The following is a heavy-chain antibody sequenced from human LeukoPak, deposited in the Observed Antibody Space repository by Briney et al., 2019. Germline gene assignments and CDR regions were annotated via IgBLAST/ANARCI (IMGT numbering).Heavy chain of an antibody. CDR1: GFTFSGYI. D-gene: IGHD6-19*01. J-gene: IGHJ4*02. CDR3: ARDQWLNY. V-gene: IGHV3-48*01. CDR2: IGTSGNTI. Sequence: GGSLRLSCAASGFTFSGYIMNWVRQAPGKGLEWVSFIGTSGNTIYYADSVKGRFTVSRDNAKNSLYLQMNSLRAEDTAVYYCARDQWLNYWGQGTLVTVSS.